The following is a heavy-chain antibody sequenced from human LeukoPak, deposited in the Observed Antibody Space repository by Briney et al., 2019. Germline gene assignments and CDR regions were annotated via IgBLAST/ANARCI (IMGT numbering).Heavy chain of an antibody. CDR1: GGSISSGGYY. CDR3: ARREDYYDSSGYDY. CDR2: IYYSGST. J-gene: IGHJ4*02. Sequence: SETLSLTCTVSGGSISSGGYYWSWIRQHPGKGLEWIGYIYYSGSTYYNPSLKSRVTISVDTSKNQFSLKLSSVTAADTAVYYCARREDYYDSSGYDYWGQGTLVTVSS. D-gene: IGHD3-22*01. V-gene: IGHV4-31*03.